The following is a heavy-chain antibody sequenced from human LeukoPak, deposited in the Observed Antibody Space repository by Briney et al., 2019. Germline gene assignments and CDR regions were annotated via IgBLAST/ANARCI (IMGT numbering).Heavy chain of an antibody. CDR2: SRGSDDST. J-gene: IGHJ5*02. CDR3: VRAGYGSGSPNWIDP. D-gene: IGHD3-10*01. V-gene: IGHV3-23*01. CDR1: GFTLSTYA. Sequence: SRGSLRLSCAASGFTLSTYAMSWVRQAPGEGLEWVSISRGSDDSTSYADSAKGRFAVCRDNFKNMLYLQMNSLGVEDTAVYYCVRAGYGSGSPNWIDPWGQGTLVTVSS.